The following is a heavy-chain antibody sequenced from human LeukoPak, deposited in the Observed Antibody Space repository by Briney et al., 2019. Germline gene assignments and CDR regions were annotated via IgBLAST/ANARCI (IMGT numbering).Heavy chain of an antibody. Sequence: GSLRLSCAASGFTFSDYYMSWIRQAPGKGLEWVSYISSSGSTIYYADSVKGRFTISRDNAKNSLYLQMNSLRAEDTAVYYRARDPNYGSGSYYIGLDYMDVWGKGTTVTVSS. D-gene: IGHD3-10*01. J-gene: IGHJ6*03. V-gene: IGHV3-11*04. CDR3: ARDPNYGSGSYYIGLDYMDV. CDR2: ISSSGSTI. CDR1: GFTFSDYY.